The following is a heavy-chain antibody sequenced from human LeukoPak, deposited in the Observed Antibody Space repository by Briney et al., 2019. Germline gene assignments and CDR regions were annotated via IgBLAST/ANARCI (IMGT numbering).Heavy chain of an antibody. J-gene: IGHJ4*02. V-gene: IGHV1-24*01. D-gene: IGHD1-26*01. CDR3: ATAGPAKWELIFDY. Sequence: ASVKVSCKVSGYTLTELSMHWVRQAPGKGLEWMGRFDPEDGETIYAQKFQGRVTMTEDTSTDTAYMELSSLRSEDTAVYYCATAGPAKWELIFDYWGQGTLVTVSS. CDR1: GYTLTELS. CDR2: FDPEDGET.